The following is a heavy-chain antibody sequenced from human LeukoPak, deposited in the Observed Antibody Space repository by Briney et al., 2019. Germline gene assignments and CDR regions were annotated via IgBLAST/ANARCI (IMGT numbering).Heavy chain of an antibody. Sequence: SETLSLTCAVYGGSFSGYYWSWIRQPPGKGLEWIGEINHSGSTNYNPSLKSRVTISVDTSKNQFSQKLSSVTAADTAVYYCASPSGYGMDVWGQGTPVTVSS. CDR2: INHSGST. CDR3: ASPSGYGMDV. J-gene: IGHJ6*02. CDR1: GGSFSGYY. V-gene: IGHV4-34*01. D-gene: IGHD6-6*01.